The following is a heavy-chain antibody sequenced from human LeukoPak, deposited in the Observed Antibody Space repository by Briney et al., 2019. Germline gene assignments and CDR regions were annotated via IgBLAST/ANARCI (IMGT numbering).Heavy chain of an antibody. CDR2: IYTSGST. CDR1: GGSISSYY. Sequence: SETLSLTCTVSGGSISSYYWSWIRQPAGKGLEWIGRIYTSGSTNYNPSLKSRVTMSVDTSKNQFSLKLSSVTAADTAVYYCARDSRYCSGGSCQRRYYYYGMDVWGQGTTVTVSS. J-gene: IGHJ6*02. CDR3: ARDSRYCSGGSCQRRYYYYGMDV. V-gene: IGHV4-4*07. D-gene: IGHD2-15*01.